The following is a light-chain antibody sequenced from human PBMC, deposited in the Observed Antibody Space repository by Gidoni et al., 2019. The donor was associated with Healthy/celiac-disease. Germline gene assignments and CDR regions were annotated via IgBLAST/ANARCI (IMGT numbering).Light chain of an antibody. CDR3: QQYSSTPRT. J-gene: IGKJ1*01. Sequence: DIVMTQSPDSLAVSLGERATINCKSSQSVLYSSNNKNYLAWYQQKPGQPPKLLIYGASTRESGVPDRFSGSGSGTDFTLTISSLQAEDVAVYYCQQYSSTPRTFGQGTKVEIK. V-gene: IGKV4-1*01. CDR1: QSVLYSSNNKNY. CDR2: GAS.